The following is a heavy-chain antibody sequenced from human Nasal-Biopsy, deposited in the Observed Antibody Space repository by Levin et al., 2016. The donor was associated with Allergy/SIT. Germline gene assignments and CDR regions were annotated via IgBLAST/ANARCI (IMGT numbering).Heavy chain of an antibody. CDR2: VIPISGTT. CDR3: ARNPAVLISNRFDP. V-gene: IGHV1-69*13. J-gene: IGHJ5*02. Sequence: SVKVSCKATGGAFSSYAITWVRQAPGQGLEWVGGVIPISGTTRYAQKFQGRITITADESTSTAYMELSSLRSEDTAVYYCARNPAVLISNRFDPWGQGTLVTVSS. D-gene: IGHD2/OR15-2a*01. CDR1: GGAFSSYA.